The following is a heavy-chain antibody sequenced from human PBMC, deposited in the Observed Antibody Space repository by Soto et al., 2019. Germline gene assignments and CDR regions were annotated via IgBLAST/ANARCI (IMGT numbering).Heavy chain of an antibody. Sequence: RSLTCRVSGGSINSSSYFWGWVRQPPGKGLEWIGSIYYSGSTYYNPSLRSRVTISVDTSKNQFSLKLSSVTAADTAVFYCARHYSSGSRNWFDPWGKGTLVTVSS. CDR3: ARHYSSGSRNWFDP. CDR1: GGSINSSSYF. CDR2: IYYSGST. D-gene: IGHD6-19*01. V-gene: IGHV4-39*01. J-gene: IGHJ5*02.